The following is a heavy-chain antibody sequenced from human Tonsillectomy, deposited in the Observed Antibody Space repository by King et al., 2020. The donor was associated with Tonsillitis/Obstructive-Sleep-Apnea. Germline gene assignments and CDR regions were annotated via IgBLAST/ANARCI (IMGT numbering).Heavy chain of an antibody. J-gene: IGHJ5*02. CDR2: ISWNSGSI. D-gene: IGHD3-10*01. Sequence: VQLVESGGGLVQPGRSLRLSCAASGFTFDDFAMHWVRQAPGKGLEWVSGISWNSGSIGYADSVKGRFTISRDNAKNSLYLQMNSLRAEDTALYYCARDYYGSGSYYRDWFDPWGQGTLVTVSS. V-gene: IGHV3-9*01. CDR3: ARDYYGSGSYYRDWFDP. CDR1: GFTFDDFA.